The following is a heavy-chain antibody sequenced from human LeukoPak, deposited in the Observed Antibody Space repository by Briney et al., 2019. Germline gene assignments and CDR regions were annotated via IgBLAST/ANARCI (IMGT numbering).Heavy chain of an antibody. D-gene: IGHD5-24*01. CDR2: IYSTGTT. J-gene: IGHJ4*02. CDR1: GTFVSGFY. V-gene: IGHV4-4*09. CDR3: AGRWRGTLDY. Sequence: SETLSLTCTVSGTFVSGFYWTWIRQPPGKGLEWIGFIYSTGTTSYNSSLQSRVTISADTSKNQFSLKLKSVIAADTAIYYCAGRWRGTLDYWGRGTLVAVSS.